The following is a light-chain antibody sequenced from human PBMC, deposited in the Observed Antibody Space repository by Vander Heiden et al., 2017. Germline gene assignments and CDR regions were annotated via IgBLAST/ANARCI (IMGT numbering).Light chain of an antibody. Sequence: AIRMTQSPSSLSASTGDRVTLNCRASQGISSYLAWYQQRPGKAPKLLIDAASTLPSGVPSRFSGSGSGTDFTLTISCLQSEGFATYCCQQYHRYPPLTLGGGTKVEIK. CDR2: AAS. CDR3: QQYHRYPPLT. V-gene: IGKV1-8*01. J-gene: IGKJ4*01. CDR1: QGISSY.